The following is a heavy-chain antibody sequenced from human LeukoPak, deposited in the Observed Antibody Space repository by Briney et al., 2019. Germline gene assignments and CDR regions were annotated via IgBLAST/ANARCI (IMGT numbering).Heavy chain of an antibody. CDR2: ISYDGSNK. CDR3: ARDHAIYYYDSSGYGY. Sequence: QPGGSLRLSCAASGFTFSSYAMHWVRQAPGKGLEWVAVISYDGSNKYYADSVKGRFTISRDNSKNTLYLQMNSLRAEDTAVYYCARDHAIYYYDSSGYGYWGQGTLVTVSS. J-gene: IGHJ4*02. D-gene: IGHD3-22*01. V-gene: IGHV3-30-3*01. CDR1: GFTFSSYA.